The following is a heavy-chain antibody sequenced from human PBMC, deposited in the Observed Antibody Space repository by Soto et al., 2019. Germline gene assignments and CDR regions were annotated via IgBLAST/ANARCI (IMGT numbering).Heavy chain of an antibody. D-gene: IGHD1-7*01. CDR3: ARRNPGTKWFDP. Sequence: PSETLSLTCTVSGGSISSRTYYWDWIRQPPGKGLEWIGSIYYSGSTYYNPSLKSRVTISVDTSTNQFSLRLSSVTAADTAVYYCARRNPGTKWFDPCGQGTLVIVSS. V-gene: IGHV4-39*01. CDR1: GGSISSRTYY. J-gene: IGHJ5*02. CDR2: IYYSGST.